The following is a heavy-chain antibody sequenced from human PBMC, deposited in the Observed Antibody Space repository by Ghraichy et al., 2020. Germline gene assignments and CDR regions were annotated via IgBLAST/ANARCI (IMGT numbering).Heavy chain of an antibody. J-gene: IGHJ6*03. CDR2: IYYSGST. Sequence: SETLSLTCTVSGGSISSYYWSWIRQPPGKGLEWIGYIYYSGSTNYNPSLKSRVTISVDTSKNQFSLKLSSVTAADTAVYYCARGPRMDSSSWYEGKRYYYYMDVWGKGTTVTVSS. CDR3: ARGPRMDSSSWYEGKRYYYYMDV. V-gene: IGHV4-59*01. D-gene: IGHD6-13*01. CDR1: GGSISSYY.